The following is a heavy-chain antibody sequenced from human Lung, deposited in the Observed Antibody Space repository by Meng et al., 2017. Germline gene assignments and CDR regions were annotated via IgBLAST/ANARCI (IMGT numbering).Heavy chain of an antibody. D-gene: IGHD5-12*01. J-gene: IGHJ4*02. CDR2: IKSKPDGETI. CDR3: SGHIDY. CDR1: GFTFSSAH. V-gene: IGHV3-15*01. Sequence: EVRLVVYGAGLAMPGGSLAPSCDGSGFTFSSAHMTWVRQVPGKRLEWVGRIKSKPDGETIDYAAPVKGRFTISRDDSKHTVYLQMNSLKTEGTAVYYCSGHIDYWGQGTLVTVSS.